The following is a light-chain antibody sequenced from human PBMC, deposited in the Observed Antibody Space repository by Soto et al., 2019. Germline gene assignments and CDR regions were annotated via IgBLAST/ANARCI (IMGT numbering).Light chain of an antibody. V-gene: IGKV3-20*01. CDR1: QSVSSDY. Sequence: EIVLTQSPGTLSLSPGERATLSCRASQSVSSDYLAWYQQKPGQAPRLLIYGASSRATGIPDRFSGSGYGTDFTLTISRLEPEDFAVYSCQQYGSSPLTFGGGTKVEIK. CDR3: QQYGSSPLT. CDR2: GAS. J-gene: IGKJ4*01.